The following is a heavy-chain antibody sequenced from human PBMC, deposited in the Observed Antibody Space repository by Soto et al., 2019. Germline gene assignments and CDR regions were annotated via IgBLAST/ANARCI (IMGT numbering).Heavy chain of an antibody. Sequence: SEPNCVTSSVADGKIGGYGWSWIRKKPGKGLEWIGYIYYSGSTNYNPSLKSRVTISVDTSKNQFSLKLSSVTAADTAVYYCARNIMITFGGVIPRYYYYYYMDVWGKGTTVTVSS. V-gene: IGHV4-59*08. CDR1: DGKIGGYG. J-gene: IGHJ6*03. CDR2: IYYSGST. CDR3: ARNIMITFGGVIPRYYYYYYMDV. D-gene: IGHD3-16*01.